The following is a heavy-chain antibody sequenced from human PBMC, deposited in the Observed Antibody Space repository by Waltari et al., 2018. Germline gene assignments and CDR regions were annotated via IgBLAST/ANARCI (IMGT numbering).Heavy chain of an antibody. J-gene: IGHJ6*03. V-gene: IGHV3-20*01. CDR2: INWNGDST. CDR3: ARGGGGFGDYYYYMDV. Sequence: EVRLVESGGGVVRPGASLRLSCAASGVTFFEYGSSRVRQAPGKGLEWVSGINWNGDSTGYAASVKGRFTIATDNARNSLYLQMNSMRTDHTAVYHCARGGGGFGDYYYYMDVWGKGTTVTVSS. D-gene: IGHD3-10*01. CDR1: GVTFFEYG.